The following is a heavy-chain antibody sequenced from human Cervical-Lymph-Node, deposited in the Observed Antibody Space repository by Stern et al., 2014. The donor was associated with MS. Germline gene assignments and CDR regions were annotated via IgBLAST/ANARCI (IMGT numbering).Heavy chain of an antibody. CDR2: IYTDDST. J-gene: IGHJ3*02. D-gene: IGHD3-3*01. CDR1: GFTVSNNY. CDR3: ARAIFGVNTAAMAPDAFDT. Sequence: EDQLVESGGGLIQPGGSLRLSCAAPGFTVSNNYMSWVRQAPGKGLEWVSLIYTDDSTYYAGSVKGRFTISRDSSKNKLFLQMTSLRAEDTAVYYCARAIFGVNTAAMAPDAFDTWGQGTMVTVSS. V-gene: IGHV3-53*01.